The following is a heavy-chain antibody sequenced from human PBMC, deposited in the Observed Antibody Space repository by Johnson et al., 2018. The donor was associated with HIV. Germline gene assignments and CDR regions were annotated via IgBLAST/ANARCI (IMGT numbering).Heavy chain of an antibody. CDR1: GFTFSNAW. CDR2: IKSKTDGGTT. V-gene: IGHV3-15*01. CDR3: TTDPPGMSSTSERDAFDI. Sequence: VQLVEPGGGLVKPGGSLRLSCAASGFTFSNAWMSWVRQAPGKGLEWVGRIKSKTDGGTTDYAAPVKGRFTISRDDSKNTLYLQMNSLKTEDTAVYYCTTDPPGMSSTSERDAFDIWGQGTMVTVSS. D-gene: IGHD2-2*01. J-gene: IGHJ3*02.